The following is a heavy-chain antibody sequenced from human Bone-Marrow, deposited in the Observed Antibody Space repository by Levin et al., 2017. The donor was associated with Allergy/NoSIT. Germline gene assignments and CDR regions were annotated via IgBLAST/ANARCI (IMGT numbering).Heavy chain of an antibody. CDR3: VRGQGGKGFDY. V-gene: IGHV3-NL1*01. CDR1: GFSVSSYL. J-gene: IGHJ4*02. Sequence: LSLTCAASGFSVSSYLMNWVRQAPGKGPGWVAVIYSDTTGSSIYYAGSVQGRFTTSSDKSKNMFQIHMNSLSAADTAIYYCVRGQGGKGFDYWGQGTLVTVSS. D-gene: IGHD4-23*01. CDR2: IYSDTTGSSI.